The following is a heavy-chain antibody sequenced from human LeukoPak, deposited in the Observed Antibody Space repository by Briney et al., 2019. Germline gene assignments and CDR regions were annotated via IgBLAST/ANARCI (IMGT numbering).Heavy chain of an antibody. CDR1: GFTFSSYG. V-gene: IGHV3-30*03. Sequence: PGGSLRLSCAASGFTFSSYGMHWVRQAPGKGLEWVAVISYDGSNKYYADSVKGRFTISRDNSKNTLYLQMNSLRAGDTAVYYCASTMVRGVKGYYMDVWGKGTTVTVSS. CDR3: ASTMVRGVKGYYMDV. CDR2: ISYDGSNK. J-gene: IGHJ6*03. D-gene: IGHD3-10*01.